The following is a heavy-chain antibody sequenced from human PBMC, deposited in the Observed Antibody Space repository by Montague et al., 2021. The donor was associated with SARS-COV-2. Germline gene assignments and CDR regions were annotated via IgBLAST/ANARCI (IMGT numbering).Heavy chain of an antibody. J-gene: IGHJ4*02. Sequence: SETLSLTCTVSGGSISSSSYYWGWIRQPPGKGLEWIGSIYYSGTTYYNPSLKSRVTISVDTSKNQFSLKLSSATAADTAVYYCAREGGWLSRGSYCFDYWGQGTLVTVSS. CDR3: AREGGWLSRGSYCFDY. CDR2: IYYSGTT. D-gene: IGHD3-22*01. V-gene: IGHV4-39*07. CDR1: GGSISSSSYY.